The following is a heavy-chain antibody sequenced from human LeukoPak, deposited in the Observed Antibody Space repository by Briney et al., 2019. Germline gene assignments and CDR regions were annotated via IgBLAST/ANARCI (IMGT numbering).Heavy chain of an antibody. D-gene: IGHD6-13*01. CDR1: GGSISSSSYY. CDR3: ARDSGWIAAAAYGPNLNWFDP. J-gene: IGHJ5*02. Sequence: SETLSLTCTVSGGSISSSSYYWGWIRQPPGKGLEWIGSIYYSGSTYYNPSLKSRVTISVDTSKNQFSLKLSSVTAADTAVYYCARDSGWIAAAAYGPNLNWFDPWGQGTLVTVSS. CDR2: IYYSGST. V-gene: IGHV4-39*07.